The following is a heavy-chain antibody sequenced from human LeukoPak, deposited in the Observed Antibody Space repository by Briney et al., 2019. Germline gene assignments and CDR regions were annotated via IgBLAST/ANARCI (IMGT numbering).Heavy chain of an antibody. V-gene: IGHV3-7*01. Sequence: PGGSLRLSCAASGFPLSSYSINWVRQAPGKGLEWVANIKQDGSEKYYVDSVKGRFTISRDNAKNSLYLQMNSLRAEDTAVYYCARDGAVGATVYYYYYMDVWGKGTTVTVSS. CDR1: GFPLSSYS. D-gene: IGHD1-26*01. CDR3: ARDGAVGATVYYYYYMDV. CDR2: IKQDGSEK. J-gene: IGHJ6*03.